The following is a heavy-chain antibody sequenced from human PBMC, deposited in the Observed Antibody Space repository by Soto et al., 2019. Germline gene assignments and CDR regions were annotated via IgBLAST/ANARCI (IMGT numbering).Heavy chain of an antibody. J-gene: IGHJ5*02. CDR2: IYYSGFT. CDR3: ARSVFP. CDR1: GGSITSGGYY. V-gene: IGHV4-31*03. Sequence: QVQLQESGPGLVKPSQTLSLTCTVSGGSITSGGYYWSWIRQHPGKGLEWIGYIYYSGFTYYNPTPXSXLTISVDTSKNQFSLKLSSVTAADTAVYYCARSVFPWGQGTLVTVSS.